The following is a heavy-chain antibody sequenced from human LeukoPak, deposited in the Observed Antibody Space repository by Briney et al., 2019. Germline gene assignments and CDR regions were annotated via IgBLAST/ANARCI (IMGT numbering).Heavy chain of an antibody. J-gene: IGHJ4*02. CDR3: ARSGNIVVVPAATQRAFDY. Sequence: SETPSLTCAVYGGSFSGYYWSWIRQPPGKGLEWIGEINHSGSTNYNPSLKSRVTISVDTSKNQFSLKLSSVTAADTAVYYCARSGNIVVVPAATQRAFDYWGQGTLVTVSS. CDR2: INHSGST. V-gene: IGHV4-34*01. D-gene: IGHD2-2*01. CDR1: GGSFSGYY.